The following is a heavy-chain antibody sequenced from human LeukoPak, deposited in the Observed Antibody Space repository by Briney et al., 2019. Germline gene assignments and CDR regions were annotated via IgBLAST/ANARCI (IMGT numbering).Heavy chain of an antibody. J-gene: IGHJ4*02. D-gene: IGHD6-13*01. V-gene: IGHV3-23*01. Sequence: GGSLRLSCAASGFTFSTYAVSWVRQAPGKGLEWVSTISGSGANTYYADSVKGRFTISRDNAKNTLYLQMNSLRAEDTAVYYCAREGIAAAGTPDYWGQGTLVTVSS. CDR1: GFTFSTYA. CDR2: ISGSGANT. CDR3: AREGIAAAGTPDY.